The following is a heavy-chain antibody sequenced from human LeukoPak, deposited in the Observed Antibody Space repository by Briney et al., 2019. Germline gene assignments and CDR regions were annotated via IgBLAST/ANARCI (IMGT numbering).Heavy chain of an antibody. V-gene: IGHV3-30*03. D-gene: IGHD3-3*01. Sequence: GRSLRLSCAASGFTFSSYGMHWVRQAPGKGLEWVAIISNDGSRKYYAHSVEGRFTISRDNSKNTLYLQMDSLRAEDTAVYYCARDRAWNYFDYWGREPWSPSPQ. CDR2: ISNDGSRK. CDR1: GFTFSSYG. CDR3: ARDRAWNYFDY. J-gene: IGHJ4*02.